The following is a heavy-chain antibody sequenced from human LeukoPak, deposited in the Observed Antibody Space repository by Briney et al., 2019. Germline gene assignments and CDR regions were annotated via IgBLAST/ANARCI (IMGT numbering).Heavy chain of an antibody. Sequence: GGSLRLSCAASGFTFSSYAMSWVRQAPGKGLEWVSGISGSGGSSTYYTDSVKGRFTISRDNSKNTLYLQMNSLGAEDTAVYYCAKGEQQLHPACSFDYWGQGTLVTVSS. J-gene: IGHJ4*02. CDR3: AKGEQQLHPACSFDY. D-gene: IGHD6-13*01. CDR1: GFTFSSYA. CDR2: ISGSGGSST. V-gene: IGHV3-23*01.